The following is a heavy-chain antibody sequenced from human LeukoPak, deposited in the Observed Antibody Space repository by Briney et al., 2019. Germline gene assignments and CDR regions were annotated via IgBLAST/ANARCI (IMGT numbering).Heavy chain of an antibody. CDR1: GGSISTYY. Sequence: SETLSLTCTVSGGSISTYYWNWIRQPPGKGLEWVGYIHYSGNTNYNPSLKNRVSISVDMSKNQFSPKLTSVTPEDTAVYYCARDQDADSGIWFDPWGQGTLVTVSS. V-gene: IGHV4-59*01. CDR3: ARDQDADSGIWFDP. J-gene: IGHJ5*02. D-gene: IGHD4-17*01. CDR2: IHYSGNT.